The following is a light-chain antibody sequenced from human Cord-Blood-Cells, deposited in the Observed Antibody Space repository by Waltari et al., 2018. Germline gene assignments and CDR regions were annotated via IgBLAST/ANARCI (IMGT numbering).Light chain of an antibody. V-gene: IGKV1-39*01. CDR2: FAY. J-gene: IGKJ1*01. CDR1: QRIISY. Sequence: DIQMTQSPSSLSASVGDSITITCRASQRIISYLNWYQQKPGKAPKLLIYFAYSLQSGHPSSLSGSGSGTDFTLTISSLQPEDFATYYCQQSYSTPWTFGQGTKVEIK. CDR3: QQSYSTPWT.